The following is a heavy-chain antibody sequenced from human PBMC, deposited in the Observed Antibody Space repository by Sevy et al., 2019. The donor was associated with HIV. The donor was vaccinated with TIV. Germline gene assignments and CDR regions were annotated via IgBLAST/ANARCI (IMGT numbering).Heavy chain of an antibody. CDR1: GFTFSSYG. CDR2: IWNDGSKK. Sequence: GGSLRLSCTASGFTFSSYGMHWVRQAPGKGLEWVATIWNDGSKKYYADSVKGRLTISSDNSKNTLYMQMNSLRAEDTAVYFCAREGVPAAIGLDYWGQGTLVTVSS. J-gene: IGHJ4*02. V-gene: IGHV3-33*01. CDR3: AREGVPAAIGLDY. D-gene: IGHD2-2*01.